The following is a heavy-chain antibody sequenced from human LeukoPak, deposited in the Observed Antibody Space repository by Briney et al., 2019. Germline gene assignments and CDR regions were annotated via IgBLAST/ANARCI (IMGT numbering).Heavy chain of an antibody. J-gene: IGHJ4*02. CDR1: GFTFSSYI. V-gene: IGHV3-21*01. CDR3: ARNAVAGHFDY. Sequence: GGSLRLSCAASGFTFSSYIMNWVRQAPGKGLEWVSSISSSSSYIYYADSVKGRFTISRDNAKNSLYLQMNSLRAEDTAVYYCARNAVAGHFDYWGQGTLVTVSS. D-gene: IGHD6-19*01. CDR2: ISSSSSYI.